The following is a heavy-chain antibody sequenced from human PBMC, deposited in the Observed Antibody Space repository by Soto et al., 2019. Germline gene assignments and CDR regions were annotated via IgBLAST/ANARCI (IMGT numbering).Heavy chain of an antibody. CDR1: GYSFPNYW. J-gene: IGHJ6*02. D-gene: IGHD3-10*01. Sequence: PGESLKISCTASGYSFPNYWTGWVRQVPGQGLEWMGIIYPGDSATKYSPSFQGQVTITADTSISTAFLQWTSLKAADTAMYYCARRGQQAGSDQYKYYIMDAWGQGTTVHVSS. CDR3: ARRGQQAGSDQYKYYIMDA. V-gene: IGHV5-51*01. CDR2: IYPGDSAT.